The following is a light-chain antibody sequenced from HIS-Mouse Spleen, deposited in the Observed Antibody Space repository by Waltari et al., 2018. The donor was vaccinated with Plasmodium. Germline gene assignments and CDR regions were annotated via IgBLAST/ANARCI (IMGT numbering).Light chain of an antibody. CDR2: DDS. J-gene: IGLJ2*01. CDR3: QVWDSSSDHVV. V-gene: IGLV3-21*03. CDR1: NIRSKS. Sequence: SYVLTPPPSVSVAPGTTARITCGGNNIRSKSVHWYPQKPGQAPVLVVYDDSDRPSGIPERFSGSNYGNTATLTISRVEAGDEADYYCQVWDSSSDHVVFGGGTKLTVL.